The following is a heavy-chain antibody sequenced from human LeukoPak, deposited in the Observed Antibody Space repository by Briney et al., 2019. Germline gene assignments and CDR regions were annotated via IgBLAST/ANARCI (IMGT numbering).Heavy chain of an antibody. D-gene: IGHD3-10*01. CDR3: ARGIFGELYSSLGF. Sequence: ASVKVSCKASGYTFTSYPMNWVQQAPGQGLEWMGWINTNTGNPTYAQGFTGRFVFSLDTSVSTAYLQISSLKAEDTAVYYCARGIFGELYSSLGFWGQGTLVTVSS. J-gene: IGHJ4*02. V-gene: IGHV7-4-1*02. CDR2: INTNTGNP. CDR1: GYTFTSYP.